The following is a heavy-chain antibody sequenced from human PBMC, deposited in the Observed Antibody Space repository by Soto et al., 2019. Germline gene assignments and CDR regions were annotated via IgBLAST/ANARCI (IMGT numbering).Heavy chain of an antibody. CDR2: VYYNENT. J-gene: IGHJ5*02. V-gene: IGHV4-39*01. CDR1: GGSISSFTYY. D-gene: IGHD3-10*01. Sequence: SETLSLTCSGSGGSISSFTYYWGWIRQPPGKGLEWIGTVYYNENTYYNPSLKSRVTITVDTAKNQFSLNLRSVTAADTAMYFCARRERYYGSPGWFDPWGPGTLVTVSS. CDR3: ARRERYYGSPGWFDP.